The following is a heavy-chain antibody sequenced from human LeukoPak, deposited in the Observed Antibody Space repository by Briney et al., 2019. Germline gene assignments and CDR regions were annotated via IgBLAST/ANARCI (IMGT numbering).Heavy chain of an antibody. D-gene: IGHD6-13*01. CDR1: GFTFTDYW. CDR2: TRQDGSEK. CDR3: ARDGTAAGLYFDL. V-gene: IGHV3-7*01. Sequence: GGSLRLSCEVSGFTFTDYWMNWVRQAPGKGPEWVASTRQDGSEKTYVDSVKGRFTISRGNTKNSLSLQLNGLRAEDTAVYYCARDGTAAGLYFDLWGQGTLVTVSS. J-gene: IGHJ4*01.